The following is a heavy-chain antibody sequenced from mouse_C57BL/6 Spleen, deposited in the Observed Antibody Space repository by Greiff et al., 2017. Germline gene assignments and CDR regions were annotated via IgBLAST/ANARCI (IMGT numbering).Heavy chain of an antibody. CDR3: ARGEAYYSNFPLAY. J-gene: IGHJ3*01. D-gene: IGHD2-5*01. Sequence: QVQLQKPGAELVRPGSSVKLSCKASGYTLTSYWMHWVKQRPIQGLEWIGNIDPSDSETHYNQKFKDKATLTVDKYSSTAYMQLSSLTSEDSAVYYCARGEAYYSNFPLAYWGQGTLVTVSA. CDR2: IDPSDSET. V-gene: IGHV1-52*01. CDR1: GYTLTSYW.